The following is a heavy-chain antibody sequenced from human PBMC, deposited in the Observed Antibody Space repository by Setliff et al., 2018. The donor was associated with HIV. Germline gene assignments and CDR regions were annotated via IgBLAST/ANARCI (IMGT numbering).Heavy chain of an antibody. Sequence: GGSLRLSCPASGFTFSSYAMHWVRQAPGKGLEWVAVIWSDGSSKYYADSVKGRFTISRDNSKNTVYLQMNSLRPEDTALYYCAKIPHTGDSAFDVWGQGTMVTVSS. J-gene: IGHJ3*01. CDR2: IWSDGSSK. CDR3: AKIPHTGDSAFDV. V-gene: IGHV3-30*02. CDR1: GFTFSSYA. D-gene: IGHD7-27*01.